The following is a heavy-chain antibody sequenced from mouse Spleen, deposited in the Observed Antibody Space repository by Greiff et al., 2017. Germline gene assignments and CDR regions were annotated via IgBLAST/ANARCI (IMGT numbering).Heavy chain of an antibody. CDR1: GYSFTSYY. V-gene: IGHV1-66*01. J-gene: IGHJ3*01. CDR2: IYPGRGNT. Sequence: VQLQQSGPELVKPGASVKISCKASGYSFTSYYIHWVKQRPGQGLEWIGWIYPGRGNTKYNEKFKGKATLTADTSSSTAYMQLSSLTSEDSAVYYCARNQYYYGSSWFAYWGQGTLVTVSA. D-gene: IGHD1-1*01. CDR3: ARNQYYYGSSWFAY.